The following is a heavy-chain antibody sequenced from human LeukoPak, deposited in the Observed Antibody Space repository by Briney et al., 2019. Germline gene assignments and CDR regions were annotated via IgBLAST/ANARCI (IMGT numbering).Heavy chain of an antibody. V-gene: IGHV3-48*03. CDR3: TTDTLGVQGFDY. J-gene: IGHJ4*01. Sequence: GGSLRLSCAASGFTFSSYEMNWVRQAPGKGLEWLSFIGISESVTRYADSVRGRFTISRDNAKDSLYLQMNSLRVEDTAVYYCTTDTLGVQGFDYWGHGTLVTVSS. CDR1: GFTFSSYE. CDR2: IGISESVT.